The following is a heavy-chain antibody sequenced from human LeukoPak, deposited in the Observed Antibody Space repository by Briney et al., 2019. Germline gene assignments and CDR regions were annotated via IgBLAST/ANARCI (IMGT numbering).Heavy chain of an antibody. J-gene: IGHJ4*02. V-gene: IGHV3-21*01. CDR1: GFTFSSYS. Sequence: RSGGSLRLSCAASGFTFSSYSMNSVRQAPGKGLEWVSSISSSSSYIYYADSVKGRFTISRDNAKNSLYLQMNSLRAEDTAVYYCARAGTSSYYFDYWGQGTLVTVSS. CDR3: ARAGTSSYYFDY. D-gene: IGHD2-2*01. CDR2: ISSSSSYI.